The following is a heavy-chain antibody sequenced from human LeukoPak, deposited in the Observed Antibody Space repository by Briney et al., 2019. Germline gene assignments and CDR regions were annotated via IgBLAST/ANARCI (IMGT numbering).Heavy chain of an antibody. Sequence: SETLSLTCAVSGVPFSNYYWSWVRQSPRQGLEWIGEINHSGYTNYNPSLKSRVTMSIDTSKDQFSLRLTSVSAADTGVYYCTRAVAGHPDWGQGTLVTVSS. CDR3: TRAVAGHPD. CDR1: GVPFSNYY. V-gene: IGHV4-34*01. D-gene: IGHD6-19*01. CDR2: INHSGYT. J-gene: IGHJ4*02.